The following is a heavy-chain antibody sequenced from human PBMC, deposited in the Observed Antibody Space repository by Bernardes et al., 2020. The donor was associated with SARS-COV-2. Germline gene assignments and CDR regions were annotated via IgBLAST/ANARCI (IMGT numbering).Heavy chain of an antibody. CDR1: GYTFSLHW. CDR2: IKPDGSEK. Sequence: GGSLRLSCAVSGYTFSLHWMTWVRQAPGKGLEWVANIKPDGSEKYYVDSVKGRFTTSRDNAKSTLYLQMNNLRAEDTAVYYCTTNPNYSFDYWGQGALVTVSS. J-gene: IGHJ4*02. CDR3: TTNPNYSFDY. D-gene: IGHD1-1*01. V-gene: IGHV3-7*03.